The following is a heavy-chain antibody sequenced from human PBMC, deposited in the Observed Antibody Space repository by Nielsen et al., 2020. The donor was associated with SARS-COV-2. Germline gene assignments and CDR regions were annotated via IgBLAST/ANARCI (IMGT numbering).Heavy chain of an antibody. Sequence: GESLKISCAASGFTVSSNYMSWVRQAPGKGLEWVSVIYSGGSTYYADSVKGRFTISRDNSKNTLYLQMNSLRAEDTAVYYCTTIGPFRGVRGVPGKYYWGQGTLVTVSS. CDR1: GFTVSSNY. V-gene: IGHV3-53*01. CDR2: IYSGGST. CDR3: TTIGPFRGVRGVPGKYY. D-gene: IGHD3-10*01. J-gene: IGHJ4*02.